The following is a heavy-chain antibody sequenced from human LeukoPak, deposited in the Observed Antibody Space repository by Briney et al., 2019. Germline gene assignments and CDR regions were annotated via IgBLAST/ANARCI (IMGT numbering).Heavy chain of an antibody. CDR1: GGSISSGSYY. Sequence: SQTLSLTCTVSGGSISSGSYYWSWIRQPAGKGLEWIGRIYTSGSTNYNPSLKSRVTISVDTSKNQFSLNLSSVTAADTAVYYCARDTYDFWSGYYDYWGQGTLVTVSS. D-gene: IGHD3-3*01. J-gene: IGHJ4*02. CDR2: IYTSGST. V-gene: IGHV4-61*02. CDR3: ARDTYDFWSGYYDY.